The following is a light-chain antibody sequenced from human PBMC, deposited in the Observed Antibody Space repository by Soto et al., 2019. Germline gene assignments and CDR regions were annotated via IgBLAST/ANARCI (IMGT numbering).Light chain of an antibody. CDR1: QDISNY. Sequence: DIQMTQSPSSLSASVGDRVTITCQASQDISNYLNWYQQKPGKAPKLLIYDASNLETGVPSRFSGSGSGTDFTFTISSLQPEDIATYYCQQYDNLPRTFCQGTKVEI. CDR3: QQYDNLPRT. CDR2: DAS. J-gene: IGKJ1*01. V-gene: IGKV1-33*01.